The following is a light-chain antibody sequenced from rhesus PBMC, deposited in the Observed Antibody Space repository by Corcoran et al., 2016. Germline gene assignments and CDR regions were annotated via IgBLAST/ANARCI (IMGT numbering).Light chain of an antibody. CDR2: WAS. CDR1: QSLLYGSNSKNY. J-gene: IGKJ2*01. V-gene: IGKV4-1*01. CDR3: QQYYSTPLS. Sequence: DIVMTQSPDSLAVSLGERVTINCKSSQSLLYGSNSKNYLAWYQQKPGLAPKLLISWASTRESGVPYRFSGNGSGTEFTLTIIGLQTEDVAVYYCQQYYSTPLSFGQGTKVEIK.